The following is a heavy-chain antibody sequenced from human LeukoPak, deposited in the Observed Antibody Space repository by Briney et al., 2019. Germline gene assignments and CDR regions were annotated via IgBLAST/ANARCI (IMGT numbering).Heavy chain of an antibody. CDR1: GGSISSGGYY. J-gene: IGHJ4*02. Sequence: SQTLSLTCTVSGGSISSGGYYWSWIRQPPGKGLEWIGYIYHSGSTYYNPSLKSRVTISVDRSKNQFSLKLSSVTAADTAVYYCARHGPVGGSGWHFDYWGQGTLVTVSS. CDR3: ARHGPVGGSGWHFDY. CDR2: IYHSGST. D-gene: IGHD6-19*01. V-gene: IGHV4-30-2*01.